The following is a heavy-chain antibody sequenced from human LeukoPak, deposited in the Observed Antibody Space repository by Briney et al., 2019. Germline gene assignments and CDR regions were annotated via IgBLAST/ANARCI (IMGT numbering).Heavy chain of an antibody. D-gene: IGHD3-10*01. CDR3: ARGLGDYYYYAMDV. CDR2: IFPSDSDT. CDR1: EYSFTNYF. J-gene: IGHJ6*02. V-gene: IGHV5-51*01. Sequence: GESLKISCKGSEYSFTNYFIAWVRQMPGKGLEWMGIIFPSDSDTRYSPSFQGQVTISADKSISTAFLQWSSLRASDTAIYYCARGLGDYYYYAMDVWGQGTTVTVSS.